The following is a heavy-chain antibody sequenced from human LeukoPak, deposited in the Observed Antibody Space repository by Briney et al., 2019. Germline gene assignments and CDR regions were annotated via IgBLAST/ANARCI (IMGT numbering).Heavy chain of an antibody. D-gene: IGHD3-10*02. CDR3: ARDLNTMYRSGYFDY. CDR2: IKQDGSEK. Sequence: GGSLRLSCAASGFTFSSYWMSWVRQAPGKGLEWVANIKQDGSEKYYVDSVKGRFIISRDNSKNTLYLQMNSLRAEDTAVYYCARDLNTMYRSGYFDYWGQGTLVTVSS. J-gene: IGHJ4*02. V-gene: IGHV3-7*01. CDR1: GFTFSSYW.